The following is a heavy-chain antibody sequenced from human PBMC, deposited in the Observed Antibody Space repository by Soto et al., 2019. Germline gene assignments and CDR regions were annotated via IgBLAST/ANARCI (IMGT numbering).Heavy chain of an antibody. J-gene: IGHJ6*03. D-gene: IGHD3-10*01. CDR3: AKDSFGSGSYAEYYMDV. V-gene: IGHV3-9*01. Sequence: GGSLRLSCAASGFTFDDYAMHWVRQAPGKGLEWVSGISWNSGSIGYADSVKGRFTISRDNAKNSLYLQMNSLRAEDTALYYCAKDSFGSGSYAEYYMDVWGKGTTVTVSS. CDR2: ISWNSGSI. CDR1: GFTFDDYA.